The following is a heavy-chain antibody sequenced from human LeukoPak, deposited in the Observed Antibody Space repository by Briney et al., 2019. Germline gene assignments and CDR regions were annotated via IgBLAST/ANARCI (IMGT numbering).Heavy chain of an antibody. V-gene: IGHV5-10-1*04. CDR3: ARHHDYGDYGCFDY. J-gene: IGHJ4*02. CDR1: EYSFDNYW. CDR2: IDLSDSYT. D-gene: IGHD4-17*01. Sequence: GASVKVSCKGSEYSFDNYWITWLRQMPGKGLEWMGKIDLSDSYTNYSPSFRGQVTISADKSIRTAYLQWSSLEASDTAIYYCARHHDYGDYGCFDYWGQGTLVTVSS.